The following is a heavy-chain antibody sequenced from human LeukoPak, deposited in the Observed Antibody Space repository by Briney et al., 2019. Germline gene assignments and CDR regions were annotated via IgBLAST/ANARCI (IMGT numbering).Heavy chain of an antibody. Sequence: GGSLRLSCSASGFTFSNYAMYWVRQASGKGLEWVGRIRSKANSYATAYAASVKGRFTISRDDSKNTAYLQMNSLKTEDTAVYYCTSSSYYGGYPGYWGQGTLVTVSS. D-gene: IGHD5-12*01. CDR1: GFTFSNYA. CDR2: IRSKANSYAT. CDR3: TSSSYYGGYPGY. J-gene: IGHJ4*02. V-gene: IGHV3-73*01.